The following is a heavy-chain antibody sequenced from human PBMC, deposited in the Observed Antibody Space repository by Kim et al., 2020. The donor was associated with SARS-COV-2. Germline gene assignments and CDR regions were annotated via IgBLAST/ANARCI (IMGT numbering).Heavy chain of an antibody. D-gene: IGHD3-22*01. J-gene: IGHJ4*02. CDR3: ARAYYDSSGYYLFDY. CDR2: INPNSGGT. CDR1: GYTFTGYF. Sequence: ASVKVSCKASGYTFTGYFMHWVRQAPGQGLEWMGWINPNSGGTNYAQKFQGRVTMTRDTSISTAYMELSRLRSDDAAAYYCARAYYDSSGYYLFDYWGQGTLVTVSS. V-gene: IGHV1-2*02.